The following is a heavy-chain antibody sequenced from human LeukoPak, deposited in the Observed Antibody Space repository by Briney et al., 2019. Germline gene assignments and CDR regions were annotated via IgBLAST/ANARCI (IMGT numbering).Heavy chain of an antibody. D-gene: IGHD2-2*01. Sequence: GRSLRLSSAASGFTCSTYAMHWVRQAPGMGLEWLAFMSYDGGDKYYAESVKGRFTISRDNSKNTLYLQMNSLRADDTAVYYCARDRPNSYQPGGYWGQGTLVTVSS. CDR1: GFTCSTYA. CDR3: ARDRPNSYQPGGY. V-gene: IGHV3-30*01. J-gene: IGHJ4*02. CDR2: MSYDGGDK.